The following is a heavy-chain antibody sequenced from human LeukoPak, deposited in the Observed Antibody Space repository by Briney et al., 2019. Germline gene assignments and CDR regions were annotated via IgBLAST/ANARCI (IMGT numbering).Heavy chain of an antibody. J-gene: IGHJ6*02. CDR2: MNPNSGNT. D-gene: IGHD5-18*01. V-gene: IGHV1-8*01. CDR3: ARGAMAIYYYYGMDV. Sequence: ASVKVSCKASGYTFTSYDINWVRQATGQGLEWMGWMNPNSGNTGYAQKFQGRVTMTRNTSISTAYMELSSLRSEDTAVYYCARGAMAIYYYYGMDVWGQGTTVTVSS. CDR1: GYTFTSYD.